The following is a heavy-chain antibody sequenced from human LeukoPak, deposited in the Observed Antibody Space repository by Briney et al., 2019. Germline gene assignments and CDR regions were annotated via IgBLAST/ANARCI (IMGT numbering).Heavy chain of an antibody. J-gene: IGHJ3*02. CDR3: AREPRTVFTTVTTTRVYAFDI. V-gene: IGHV4-59*12. Sequence: KTSETLSLTCTVSGGSISSYYWSWIRQPPGKGLEWIGYIYYSGSTNYNPSLKSRVTISVDTSKNQFSLKLSSVTAADTAVYYCAREPRTVFTTVTTTRVYAFDIWGQGTMVTVSS. D-gene: IGHD4-17*01. CDR1: GGSISSYY. CDR2: IYYSGST.